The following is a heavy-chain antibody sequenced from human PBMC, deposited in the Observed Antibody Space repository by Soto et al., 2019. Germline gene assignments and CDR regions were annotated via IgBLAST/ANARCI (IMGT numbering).Heavy chain of an antibody. CDR3: AKYTSGWDLDY. J-gene: IGHJ4*02. D-gene: IGHD6-19*01. Sequence: EVQLVESGGGLVQPGGSLRLSCSASGFTFSTYEMNWVRQAPGKGLEWVSAISGSGAGTYYADSVKGRFTISRDNSKNTLFLQMNTLRAEDTAVYYCAKYTSGWDLDYWGQGTLVTVSS. CDR1: GFTFSTYE. CDR2: ISGSGAGT. V-gene: IGHV3-23*04.